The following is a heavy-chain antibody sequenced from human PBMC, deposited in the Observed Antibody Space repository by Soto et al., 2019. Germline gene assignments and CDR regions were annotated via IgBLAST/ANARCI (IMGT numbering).Heavy chain of an antibody. CDR3: ARDSMQVRPVAILGAFFDI. D-gene: IGHD2-2*01. Sequence: EGQLVESGGGLVQPGRSLRLSCVASGFTFDHYAMHWVRQAPGKGLEWVAGITWNSGCKDYVNSVKGRFSISRDNAQNSLHLQMNSLGPEYMAFYYCARDSMQVRPVAILGAFFDIWGQGTLVTVSS. V-gene: IGHV3-9*03. CDR2: ITWNSGCK. CDR1: GFTFDHYA. J-gene: IGHJ3*02.